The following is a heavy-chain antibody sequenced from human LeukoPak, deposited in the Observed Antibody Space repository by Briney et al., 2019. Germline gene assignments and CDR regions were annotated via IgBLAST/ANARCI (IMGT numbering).Heavy chain of an antibody. CDR3: ARRLTQYDCFDP. Sequence: RSQTLSLTCALSGDSVSSNIATWNWIRQSPSSGLERLGRTNYRSTWYYDSAVSVRGRITVNPDTSKNQFSLHLNSVSPEDTAVYYCARRLTQYDCFDPWGQGILVTVSS. CDR1: GDSVSSNIAT. J-gene: IGHJ5*02. V-gene: IGHV6-1*01. CDR2: TNYRSTWYY. D-gene: IGHD2-2*01.